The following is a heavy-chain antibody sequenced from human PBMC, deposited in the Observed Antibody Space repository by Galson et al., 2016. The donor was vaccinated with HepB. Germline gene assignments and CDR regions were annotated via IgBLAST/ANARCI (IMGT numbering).Heavy chain of an antibody. J-gene: IGHJ3*02. CDR2: SFHDEDYT. CDR1: GFTLSKYH. V-gene: IGHV3-30-3*01. CDR3: TREANDAFDI. Sequence: SLRLSCAASGFTLSKYHMHWVRQAPGKGLEWVALSFHDEDYTYYPDSVKGRFTISRDNTKSTVYLHMNSLRDEDTAVYYCTREANDAFDIWGQGTMVTVSS.